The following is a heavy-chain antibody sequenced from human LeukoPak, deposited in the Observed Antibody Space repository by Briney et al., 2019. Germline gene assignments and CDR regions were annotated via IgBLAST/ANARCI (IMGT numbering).Heavy chain of an antibody. J-gene: IGHJ4*02. D-gene: IGHD2-15*01. CDR1: GFSVSSIY. V-gene: IGHV3-53*01. CDR2: IYSGGST. CDR3: AKGVDSGGTCYSSIDY. Sequence: GGSLRLSCAASGFSVSSIYMSWVRQAPGKGLEWVSVIYSGGSTYYADSVRGRFTISRDDSKNTLYLQMNSLRADDTAVYFCAKGVDSGGTCYSSIDYWGQGTLVTVSP.